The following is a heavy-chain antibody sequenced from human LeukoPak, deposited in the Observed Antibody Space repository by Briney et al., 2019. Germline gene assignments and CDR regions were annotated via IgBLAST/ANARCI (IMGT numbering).Heavy chain of an antibody. J-gene: IGHJ6*04. CDR1: VCTFGDYA. V-gene: IGHV3-21*01. Sequence: GGALRLSCAASVCTFGDYAMNWVRQAPAKGLEWVSSISASSTYIYYADSLKGRFNISRDDAKNSLYLQMNSLRAEDTAVYYCARDNGDVVAPLMDVWGKGTTVTISS. D-gene: IGHD2-21*01. CDR2: ISASSTYI. CDR3: ARDNGDVVAPLMDV.